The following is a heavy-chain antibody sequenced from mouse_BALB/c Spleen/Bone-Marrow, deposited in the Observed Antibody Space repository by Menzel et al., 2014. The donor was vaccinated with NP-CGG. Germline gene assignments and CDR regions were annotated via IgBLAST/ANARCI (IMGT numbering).Heavy chain of an antibody. CDR3: ARCGYDHFDY. CDR2: ISSVSTTI. Sequence: EVQVVESGGGLVQPGGSRKLSCAASGFTFSSFGMHWVRQAPEKGLEWVAYISSVSTTISYADTVKGRFTISRDDPKNNLLLQMTSPRPEDTAMHYCARCGYDHFDYWGQGTSLTGAS. CDR1: GFTFSSFG. V-gene: IGHV5-17*02. J-gene: IGHJ2*02. D-gene: IGHD2-2*01.